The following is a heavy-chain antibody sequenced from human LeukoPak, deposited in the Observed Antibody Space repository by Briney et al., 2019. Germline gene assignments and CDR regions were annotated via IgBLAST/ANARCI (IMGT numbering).Heavy chain of an antibody. CDR2: IKSKGDGETI. CDR3: TTDLGLTMIRGVIVY. V-gene: IGHV3-15*01. Sequence: GGTLRLSCAASGFTFTNAWMSWVRQAPGKGLEWVGRIKSKGDGETIDNAAPVKGRFTMSRDDSKATLYLQMNSLKAEDTAVYYCTTDLGLTMIRGVIVYWGQGALVTVSS. D-gene: IGHD3-10*01. J-gene: IGHJ4*02. CDR1: GFTFTNAW.